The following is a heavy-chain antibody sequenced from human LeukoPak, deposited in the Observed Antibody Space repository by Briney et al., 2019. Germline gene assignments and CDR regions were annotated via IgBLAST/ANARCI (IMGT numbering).Heavy chain of an antibody. D-gene: IGHD6-13*01. CDR3: TGQAGYSSSWET. CDR1: GFSFSGSA. CDR2: MRSKANNYAT. Sequence: PGGSLRLSCAASGFSFSGSAMHWVRQTPGKGLEWVGRMRSKANNYATHYASSVYGRFTISRDDSANTRYPEMNSLKTEDTAVYYCTGQAGYSSSWETWGQGTLVTVSS. J-gene: IGHJ5*02. V-gene: IGHV3-73*01.